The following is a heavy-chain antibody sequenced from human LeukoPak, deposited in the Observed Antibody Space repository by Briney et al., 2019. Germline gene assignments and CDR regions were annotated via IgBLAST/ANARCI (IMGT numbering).Heavy chain of an antibody. V-gene: IGHV4-59*01. CDR1: GGSISSYC. J-gene: IGHJ4*02. CDR3: ARDFGGVAGDPYYFDY. Sequence: SETLSLTCTVSGGSISSYCWTWIRQPPGKGLEWIGYSYNGGNTNYNPSLKSRATISVDTSKNQFSLRLTSVTAADTAVYYCARDFGGVAGDPYYFDYWGQGTLVTVSS. CDR2: SYNGGNT. D-gene: IGHD3-3*01.